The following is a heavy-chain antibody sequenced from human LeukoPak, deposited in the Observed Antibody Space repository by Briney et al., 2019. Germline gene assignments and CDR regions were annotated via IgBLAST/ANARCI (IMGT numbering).Heavy chain of an antibody. V-gene: IGHV4-59*08. CDR2: IHYSGST. CDR3: ARHLADGSSWYERPFDF. Sequence: SETLSLTCTVSGGSISSYYWSWIRQPPGKGLEWIGYIHYSGSTSYSPSLRSRLTVSEDTSKNQFSLKLTSVTAADAAVYYCARHLADGSSWYERPFDFWGQGTLVTVSS. J-gene: IGHJ4*02. D-gene: IGHD6-13*01. CDR1: GGSISSYY.